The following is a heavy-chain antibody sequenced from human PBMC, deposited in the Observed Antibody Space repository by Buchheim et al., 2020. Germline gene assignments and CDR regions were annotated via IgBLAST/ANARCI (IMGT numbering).Heavy chain of an antibody. V-gene: IGHV3-33*01. D-gene: IGHD3-16*01. Sequence: QVQLVESGGGVVQPGRSLRLSCAASGFTFSSYGMHWVRQAPGKGLEWVAVIWYDGSNKYYADSVKGRFTISRDNSKNTLYLQMNSLRAEDTAVYYCARMGGHYVWGSPYYYYYGMDVWGQGTT. CDR2: IWYDGSNK. CDR3: ARMGGHYVWGSPYYYYYGMDV. J-gene: IGHJ6*02. CDR1: GFTFSSYG.